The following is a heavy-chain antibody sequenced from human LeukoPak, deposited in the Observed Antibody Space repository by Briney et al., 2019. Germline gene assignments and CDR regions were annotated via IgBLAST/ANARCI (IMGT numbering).Heavy chain of an antibody. V-gene: IGHV4-34*01. CDR3: ARSLSAGSGWYYFDY. CDR1: GGSFSGYY. CDR2: INHSGST. D-gene: IGHD6-19*01. J-gene: IGHJ4*02. Sequence: PSETLSLTCAVYGGSFSGYYWSWIRQPPGKGLEWIGEINHSGSTNYNPSLKSRVTISVDTSKNQFSLKLSSVTAADTAVYYCARSLSAGSGWYYFDYGGQGTLVTVSS.